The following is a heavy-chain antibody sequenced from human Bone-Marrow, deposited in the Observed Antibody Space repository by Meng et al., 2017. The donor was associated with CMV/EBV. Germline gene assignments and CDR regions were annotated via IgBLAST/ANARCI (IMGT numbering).Heavy chain of an antibody. J-gene: IGHJ5*01. CDR1: GFTFSDFW. D-gene: IGHD1-26*01. Sequence: GGSLRLSCVGPGFTFSDFWMNWVRQAPGKGLEWVANIKNDGRETYYVDSVKGRFTIYRDNTQNSLFLHMSSLRAEDTAVYYCYMGHYSGAWGPGTLVTVSS. CDR3: YMGHYSGA. CDR2: IKNDGRET. V-gene: IGHV3-7*01.